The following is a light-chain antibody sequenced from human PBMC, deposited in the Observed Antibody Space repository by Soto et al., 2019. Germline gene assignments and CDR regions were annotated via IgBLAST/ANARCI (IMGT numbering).Light chain of an antibody. CDR2: DVS. CDR3: SSYTGSSTLV. J-gene: IGLJ1*01. Sequence: QSALTQPASVSGSPGQSITISCTGTNSDVGGYNYVSWYQQHPGKAPKLMIYDVSNRPSGVSNRFSASKSGNTASLTISGLQADDEADYYCSSYTGSSTLVFGTGTKLTVL. CDR1: NSDVGGYNY. V-gene: IGLV2-14*03.